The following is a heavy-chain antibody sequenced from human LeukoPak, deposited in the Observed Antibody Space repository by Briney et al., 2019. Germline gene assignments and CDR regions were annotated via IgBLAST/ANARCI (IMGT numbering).Heavy chain of an antibody. J-gene: IGHJ6*02. CDR2: ISGNGDST. CDR1: RFTFSSYA. D-gene: IGHD3-3*01. V-gene: IGHV3-23*01. Sequence: GGSLRLSCAASRFTFSSYAMSWVRQAPGKGLEWVSGISGNGDSTYYADSVRGRFTISRDNSKNTLYLQMNSLRAEDTAVYYCARVPRPYYDFWSGYPSHGMDVWGQGTTVTVSS. CDR3: ARVPRPYYDFWSGYPSHGMDV.